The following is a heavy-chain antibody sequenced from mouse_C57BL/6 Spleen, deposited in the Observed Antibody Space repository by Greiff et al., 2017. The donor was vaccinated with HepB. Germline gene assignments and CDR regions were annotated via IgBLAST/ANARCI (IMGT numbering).Heavy chain of an antibody. J-gene: IGHJ3*01. D-gene: IGHD1-1*01. V-gene: IGHV1-19*01. CDR3: ARDPIENCYGGSYPFAY. CDR1: GYTFTDYY. CDR2: INPYNGGT. Sequence: EVQLQQSGPVLVKPGASVKMSCKASGYTFTDYYMNWVKQSHGKSLEWIGVINPYNGGTSYNQKFKGKATLTVDKTSSTAYMELNSLKSEDSAVYYCARDPIENCYGGSYPFAYWGQGTLVTVSA.